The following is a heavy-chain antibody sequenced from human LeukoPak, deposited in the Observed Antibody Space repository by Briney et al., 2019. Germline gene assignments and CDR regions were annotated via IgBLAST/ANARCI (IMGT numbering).Heavy chain of an antibody. Sequence: SETLSLTCAVYGGSFSGYYWSWIRQPPGKGLEWIGEINHSGSTNYNPSLKSRVTISVDTSKNQFSLKLSSVTAADTAVYYCARGSSAAGFDYWGQGTLVTVS. J-gene: IGHJ4*02. V-gene: IGHV4-34*01. CDR2: INHSGST. CDR1: GGSFSGYY. D-gene: IGHD6-13*01. CDR3: ARGSSAAGFDY.